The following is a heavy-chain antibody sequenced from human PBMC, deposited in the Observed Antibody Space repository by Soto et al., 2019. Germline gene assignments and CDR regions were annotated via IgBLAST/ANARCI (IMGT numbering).Heavy chain of an antibody. CDR1: GGSIGSGDYY. J-gene: IGHJ4*02. D-gene: IGHD3-10*01. CDR3: ASNPAAYYGSGSYLNY. Sequence: SETLSLTCTVSGGSIGSGDYYWSWIRQPPGKGLEWIGYIYYSGSTYYNPSLKSRVTISVDTSKNQFSLKLSSVTAADTAVYYCASNPAAYYGSGSYLNYWGQGTLVTVSS. CDR2: IYYSGST. V-gene: IGHV4-30-4*01.